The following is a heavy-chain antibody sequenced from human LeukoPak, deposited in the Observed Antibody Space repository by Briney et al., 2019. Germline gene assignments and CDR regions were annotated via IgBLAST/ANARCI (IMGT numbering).Heavy chain of an antibody. V-gene: IGHV4-4*07. CDR3: ARGVPYEGYSSSWLSPNWFDP. CDR1: GGSISSYY. D-gene: IGHD6-13*01. Sequence: SETLSLTCAVSGGSISSYYWSWIRQPAGKGLEWIERIYTSGSTNYNPSLKSRVTMSVDTSKNQFSLRLSSVTAADTAVYYCARGVPYEGYSSSWLSPNWFDPWGQGTLVTVSS. CDR2: IYTSGST. J-gene: IGHJ5*02.